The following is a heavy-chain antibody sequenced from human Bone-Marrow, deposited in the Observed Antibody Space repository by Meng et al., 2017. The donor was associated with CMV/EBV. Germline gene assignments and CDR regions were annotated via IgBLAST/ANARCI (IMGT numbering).Heavy chain of an antibody. V-gene: IGHV4-30-4*08. D-gene: IGHD6-13*01. CDR2: IYYSGST. J-gene: IGHJ6*02. Sequence: SETLSLTCTGSGGSISSSSCYWGWIRQPPGKGLAWSGYIYYSGSTYYNPSLKSLVTISVDTPKNQFSLKLSSVTAADTAVYYCARADNRQLVYGMDVWGQGTTVTVSS. CDR1: GGSISSSSCY. CDR3: ARADNRQLVYGMDV.